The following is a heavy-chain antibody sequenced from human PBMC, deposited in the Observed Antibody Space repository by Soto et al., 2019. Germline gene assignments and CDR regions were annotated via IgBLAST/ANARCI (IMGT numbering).Heavy chain of an antibody. J-gene: IGHJ4*02. Sequence: PGGSLRLSCAASGFTFSNYAMSWVRQAPGKGLEWVSTISGTGGTTYYAEFVKGRFTISRDISKNTLYLQMNSLRAEDTAVYYCAKDIVDAAAGHEVWDYWGLGTLVTVSS. CDR2: ISGTGGTT. CDR3: AKDIVDAAAGHEVWDY. V-gene: IGHV3-23*01. CDR1: GFTFSNYA. D-gene: IGHD2-15*01.